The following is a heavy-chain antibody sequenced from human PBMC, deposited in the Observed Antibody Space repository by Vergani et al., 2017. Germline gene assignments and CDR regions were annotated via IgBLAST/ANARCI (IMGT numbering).Heavy chain of an antibody. J-gene: IGHJ4*02. Sequence: EVQLVESGGGLVQPGGSLRLSCAASGFTFTTYAMSWVRQAPGKGLEWVSAISASGTTYYADSVKGRFTISRDNSQNTLYLQMNSLRVDDSAVYYCGKDSVVTGSYWGQGTLVAVSS. CDR3: GKDSVVTGSY. CDR1: GFTFTTYA. V-gene: IGHV3-23*04. D-gene: IGHD2-21*02. CDR2: ISASGTT.